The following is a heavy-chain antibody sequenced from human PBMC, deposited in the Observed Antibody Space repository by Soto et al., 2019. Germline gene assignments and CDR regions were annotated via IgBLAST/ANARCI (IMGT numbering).Heavy chain of an antibody. CDR3: AKPIFNVLRGNFDY. Sequence: GGSLRLSCAASGFSIVSYAMTWVRQAPGKGLEWVSTITSDAASTYWAESVRGRFTVSRDISKNTFYLHLNSLRAEDTATYYCAKPIFNVLRGNFDYWGQGTQVTVSS. CDR2: ITSDAAST. J-gene: IGHJ4*02. V-gene: IGHV3-23*01. D-gene: IGHD3-10*02. CDR1: GFSIVSYA.